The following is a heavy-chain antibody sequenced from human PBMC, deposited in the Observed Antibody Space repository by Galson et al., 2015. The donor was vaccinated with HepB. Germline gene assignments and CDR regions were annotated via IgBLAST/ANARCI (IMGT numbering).Heavy chain of an antibody. J-gene: IGHJ4*02. D-gene: IGHD3-3*01. Sequence: SLRLSCAASGFTFSMYAMSWVRQAPGKGLEWVSSISGSGDTLYYADSVKGRFTISRDNSTNTVSLQVNSLRAEDTALYYCAKHLWADDDVWIGYHSVFDCWGLGTLVTVSS. CDR2: ISGSGDTL. CDR3: AKHLWADDDVWIGYHSVFDC. V-gene: IGHV3-23*01. CDR1: GFTFSMYA.